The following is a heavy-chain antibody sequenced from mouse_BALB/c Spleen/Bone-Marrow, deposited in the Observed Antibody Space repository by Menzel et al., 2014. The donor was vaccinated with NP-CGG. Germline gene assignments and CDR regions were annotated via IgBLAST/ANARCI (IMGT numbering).Heavy chain of an antibody. D-gene: IGHD1-1*01. J-gene: IGHJ2*01. CDR1: GFNIKDTY. V-gene: IGHV14-3*02. CDR2: IDPANGNT. CDR3: VSYYYGNYFDS. Sequence: EVQLQQSGAELVKPGASVKLSCTASGFNIKDTYMHWVKQRPEQGLGWIGRIDPANGNTKYDPKFQGKATITADTSSNTAYLQLSSLTSEDTAVYYCVSYYYGNYFDSWGQGTTLTVSS.